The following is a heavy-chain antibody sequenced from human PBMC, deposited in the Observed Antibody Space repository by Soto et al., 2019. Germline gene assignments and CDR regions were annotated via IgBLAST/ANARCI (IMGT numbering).Heavy chain of an antibody. CDR1: GFNFGVYC. CDR3: VRDLSIAGDF. J-gene: IGHJ4*02. V-gene: IGHV3-33*05. D-gene: IGHD3-16*02. Sequence: QELLVESGGGVVQPGRSLGISCGASGFNFGVYCMYWVRQAPGKGLEWVSTIAHDAKEQWYSDSVKGRFIVSRDNPKNTLDLQMDSLRDEDTGVYYCVRDLSIAGDFWGQGALVIVSS. CDR2: IAHDAKEQ.